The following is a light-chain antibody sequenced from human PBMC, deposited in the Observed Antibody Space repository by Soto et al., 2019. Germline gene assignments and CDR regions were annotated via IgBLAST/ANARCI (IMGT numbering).Light chain of an antibody. V-gene: IGKV3-15*01. J-gene: IGKJ3*01. CDR3: QQYDNWPFS. CDR1: QSVSSN. CDR2: GAS. Sequence: EIVMTQSPATLSVSPGERATLSCRASQSVSSNLAWYQQKPGQAPRLLMFGASTRATDIPARFSSTGSGTECTLTISSLQSEDFAVYYCQQYDNWPFSFGPGTKVDIK.